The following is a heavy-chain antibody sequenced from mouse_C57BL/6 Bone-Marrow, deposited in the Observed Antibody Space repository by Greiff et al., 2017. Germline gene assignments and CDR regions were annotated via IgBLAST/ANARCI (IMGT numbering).Heavy chain of an antibody. V-gene: IGHV1-64*01. D-gene: IGHD2-4*01. CDR3: ARKDIYYDYDGAWFAY. CDR1: GYTFTSYW. Sequence: QVQLQQPGAELVKPGASVELSCKASGYTFTSYWMHWVKQRPGQGLEWIGMIHPNSGSTNYNEKFKSKATLTVDKSSSTAYRQLSSLTSEDSAVYYCARKDIYYDYDGAWFAYWGQGTLVTVSA. CDR2: IHPNSGST. J-gene: IGHJ3*01.